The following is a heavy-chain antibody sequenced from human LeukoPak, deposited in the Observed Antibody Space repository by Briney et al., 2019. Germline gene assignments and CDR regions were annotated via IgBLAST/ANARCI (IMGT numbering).Heavy chain of an antibody. J-gene: IGHJ4*02. V-gene: IGHV3-48*01. CDR1: GFTFSNAW. CDR2: ISESSDTI. Sequence: GGSLRLSCAASGFTFSNAWMSWVRQAPGKGLEWISYISESSDTIYYADSVKGRFTISRDNAKNSLYLQMNSLRAEDTALYYCARRFDYWGQGTLVTVSS. CDR3: ARRFDY.